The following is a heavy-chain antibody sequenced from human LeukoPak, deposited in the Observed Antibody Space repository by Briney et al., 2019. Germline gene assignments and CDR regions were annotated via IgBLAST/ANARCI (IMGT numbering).Heavy chain of an antibody. V-gene: IGHV3-74*01. D-gene: IGHD3-9*01. J-gene: IGHJ3*02. CDR3: AREYLGYFDWYNADDAFDI. CDR1: GFTFSSYW. CDR2: INGDGSST. Sequence: GGSLRLSCAASGFTFSSYWMHWVRQAPGKGLVWVSRINGDGSSTTYAGSVKGRFTISRDNAKNTLYLQMNSLRAEDTAVYYCAREYLGYFDWYNADDAFDIWGQGTMVTVSS.